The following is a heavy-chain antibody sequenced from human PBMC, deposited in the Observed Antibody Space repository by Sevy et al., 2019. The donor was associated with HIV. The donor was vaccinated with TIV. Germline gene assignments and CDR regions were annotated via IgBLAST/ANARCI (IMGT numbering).Heavy chain of an antibody. Sequence: ASVKVSCKASGYTFTSYGINWVRHATGKGLEWMGGMNPNSGNTGYAQKFQGRVTITRNTSISTAYMELSSLRSEDTAVYYCARARGPPFGTYYDFWTGYYTGHGMDVWGQGTTVTVSS. CDR3: ARARGPPFGTYYDFWTGYYTGHGMDV. CDR1: GYTFTSYG. V-gene: IGHV1-8*03. CDR2: MNPNSGNT. J-gene: IGHJ6*02. D-gene: IGHD3-3*01.